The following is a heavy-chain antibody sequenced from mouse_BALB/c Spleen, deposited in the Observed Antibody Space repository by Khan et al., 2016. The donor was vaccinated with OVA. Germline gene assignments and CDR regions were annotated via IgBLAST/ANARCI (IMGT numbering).Heavy chain of an antibody. Sequence: QVQLKQSGPELVRPGVSVKISCKGSGYTFTDYAMHWVKQSHAKSLEWIGVISTYYGDVDYSQKFKGKATMTVDRSSSTAYMELARLTSEDSAIYYCARGGKFAYWGQGTLVTVSA. D-gene: IGHD1-1*02. CDR3: ARGGKFAY. V-gene: IGHV1S137*01. J-gene: IGHJ3*01. CDR1: GYTFTDYA. CDR2: ISTYYGDV.